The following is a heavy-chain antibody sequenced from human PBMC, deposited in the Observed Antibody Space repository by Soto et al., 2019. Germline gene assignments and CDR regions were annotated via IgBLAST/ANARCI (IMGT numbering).Heavy chain of an antibody. CDR2: IYYSGST. CDR1: GGSVSSNDYS. J-gene: IGHJ5*02. CDR3: ASRDYYDSSWFDP. V-gene: IGHV4-61*08. Sequence: PSETLSLTCTVSGGSVSSNDYSWGWIRQPPGKGLEWIGYIYYSGSTNYNPSLKSRVTISVDTSKNQFSLKLSSVTAADTAVYYCASRDYYDSSWFDPWGQGTLVTVSS. D-gene: IGHD3-22*01.